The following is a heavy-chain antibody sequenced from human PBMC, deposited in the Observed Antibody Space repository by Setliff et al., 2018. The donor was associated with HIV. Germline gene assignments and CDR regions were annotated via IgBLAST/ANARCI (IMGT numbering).Heavy chain of an antibody. CDR1: GFTFTSYA. D-gene: IGHD2-21*01. CDR2: ISGSGSTT. CDR3: AKLQEGHVYSHYDS. J-gene: IGHJ4*02. V-gene: IGHV3-23*01. Sequence: ASVKVSCAASGFTFTSYAMNWVRQAPGKGLEWGSSISGSGSTTYYADSVKGRLTISRDNSQNALYLHMNSLRAEDAAVYYCAKLQEGHVYSHYDSWGQGTLVTVPQ.